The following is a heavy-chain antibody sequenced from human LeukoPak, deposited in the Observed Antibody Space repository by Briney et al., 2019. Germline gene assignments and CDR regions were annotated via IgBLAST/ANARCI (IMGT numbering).Heavy chain of an antibody. D-gene: IGHD1-26*01. CDR1: GFTFSSYG. CDR3: AKEWGYEWELLSFAFDI. V-gene: IGHV3-33*06. CDR2: IWYDGSNK. Sequence: PGRSLRLSCAASGFTFSSYGTHWVRQAPGKGLEWVAVIWYDGSNKYYADSVKGRFTISRDNSKNTLYLQMNSLRAEDTAVYYCAKEWGYEWELLSFAFDIWGQGTMVTVSS. J-gene: IGHJ3*02.